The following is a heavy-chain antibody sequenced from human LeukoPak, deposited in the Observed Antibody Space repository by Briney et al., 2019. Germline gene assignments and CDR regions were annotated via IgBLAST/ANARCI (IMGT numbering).Heavy chain of an antibody. Sequence: PGRSLRLSCAASGFTFDDYAMHWVRQAPGKGLEWVSGISWNSGSIGYADSVKGRFTISRDNAKNSLYLQMNSLRAEDMASYYCAKGLRGVVVTGAFDIWGQGTMVTVSS. CDR3: AKGLRGVVVTGAFDI. CDR1: GFTFDDYA. CDR2: ISWNSGSI. J-gene: IGHJ3*02. D-gene: IGHD2-21*02. V-gene: IGHV3-9*03.